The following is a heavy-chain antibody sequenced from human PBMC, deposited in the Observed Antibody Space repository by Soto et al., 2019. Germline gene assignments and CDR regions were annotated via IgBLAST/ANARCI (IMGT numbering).Heavy chain of an antibody. V-gene: IGHV3-21*01. CDR3: ARNHLHSRGAHPPPDY. CDR1: GFTFSNYN. D-gene: IGHD3-10*01. J-gene: IGHJ4*02. Sequence: EVQLVESGGGLVKPGGSLRLSCAASGFTFSNYNMNWVRQAPGKGLEWVSSISNSGRYIYYADSVKGRFTISRDNAKSSLYLQMNSLRAEDTAVYYCARNHLHSRGAHPPPDYWGLGTLVTVSS. CDR2: ISNSGRYI.